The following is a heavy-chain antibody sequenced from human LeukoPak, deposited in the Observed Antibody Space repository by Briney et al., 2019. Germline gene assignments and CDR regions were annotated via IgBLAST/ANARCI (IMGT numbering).Heavy chain of an antibody. CDR1: GFTFSNYA. CDR2: IKSKTDGGTT. J-gene: IGHJ4*02. D-gene: IGHD4-17*01. V-gene: IGHV3-15*01. Sequence: GGSLRLSCAASGFTFSNYAMSWVRQAPGKGLEWAGRIKSKTDGGTTDYAAPVKGRFTISRDDSKNTLYLQMNSLKTEDTAVYYCTTNDGDYDYWGQGTLVTVSS. CDR3: TTNDGDYDY.